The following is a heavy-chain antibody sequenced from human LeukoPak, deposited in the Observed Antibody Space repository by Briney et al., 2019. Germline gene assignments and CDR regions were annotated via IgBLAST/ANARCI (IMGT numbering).Heavy chain of an antibody. Sequence: SETLSLTCTVSVSGASMNNFYWSWIRQPPGKGLEWIAYIHASGSTMYNPSLKSRLAISLDTSKRQFSLELRSVTAADTAVYYCAKDQASFDTWGQGTLVTVSS. J-gene: IGHJ5*02. CDR1: GASMNNFY. CDR2: IHASGST. D-gene: IGHD6-6*01. V-gene: IGHV4-4*08. CDR3: AKDQASFDT.